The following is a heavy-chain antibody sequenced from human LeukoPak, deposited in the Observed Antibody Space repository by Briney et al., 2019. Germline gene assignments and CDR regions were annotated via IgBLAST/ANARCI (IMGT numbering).Heavy chain of an antibody. CDR2: IKQDGSEK. CDR3: ARVIKDGEMATITFDY. Sequence: GGSLRLSCAASGFTLSRTWMSWVRQAPGKGLEWVANIKQDGSEKYCMDSVKGRFTISRDNAKNSLYLQMNSLRAEDTAVYYCARVIKDGEMATITFDYRGQGTLVTVSS. V-gene: IGHV3-7*05. J-gene: IGHJ4*02. CDR1: GFTLSRTW. D-gene: IGHD5-24*01.